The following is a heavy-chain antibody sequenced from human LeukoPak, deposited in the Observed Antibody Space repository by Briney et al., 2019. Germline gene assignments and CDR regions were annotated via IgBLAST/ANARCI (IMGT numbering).Heavy chain of an antibody. CDR3: TTEYGSQPEDYFDY. CDR2: IKSKTDGGTT. D-gene: IGHD3-10*01. J-gene: IGHJ4*02. Sequence: GGSLRLSCAASGLIFRSYAMSWVRQAPGKGLEWVGRIKSKTDGGTTDYAAPVKGRFTISRDDSKNTLYLQMSSLKTEDTAVYYCTTEYGSQPEDYFDYWGQGTLVTVSS. V-gene: IGHV3-15*01. CDR1: GLIFRSYA.